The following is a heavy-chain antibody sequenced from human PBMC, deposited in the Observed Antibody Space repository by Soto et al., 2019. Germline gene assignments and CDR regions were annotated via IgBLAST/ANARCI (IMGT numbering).Heavy chain of an antibody. V-gene: IGHV5-10-1*01. CDR1: CGLFTRYW. J-gene: IGHJ4*02. D-gene: IGHD6-13*01. Sequence: REALTLSYTGSCGLFTRYWSRWVRQMPGKGLEWMGRIDPSDSYTNYSPSFQGHVSISADKSISTAYLQWSSLKASDTAMYYCASGAAGTNYWGQGTLVTVAS. CDR3: ASGAAGTNY. CDR2: IDPSDSYT.